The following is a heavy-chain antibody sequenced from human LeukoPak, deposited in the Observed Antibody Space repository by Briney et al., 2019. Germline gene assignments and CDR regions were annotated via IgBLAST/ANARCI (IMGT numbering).Heavy chain of an antibody. CDR2: IWHDGSDK. D-gene: IGHD3-22*01. CDR3: ATSISDYYDSSGSIPDAFDI. Sequence: GTSLRLSCEASGFTFSSYGMHWVRQAPGKGLEWVALIWHDGSDKYYADSVKGRFTISRDNAKNSLYLQMNSLRAEDTAVYYCATSISDYYDSSGSIPDAFDIWGQGTMVTVSS. V-gene: IGHV3-33*03. J-gene: IGHJ3*02. CDR1: GFTFSSYG.